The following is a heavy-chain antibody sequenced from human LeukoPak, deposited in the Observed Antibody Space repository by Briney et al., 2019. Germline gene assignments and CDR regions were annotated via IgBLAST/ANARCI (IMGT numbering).Heavy chain of an antibody. CDR3: ARRITTIVNNYFDP. CDR2: INPNNGGT. J-gene: IGHJ5*02. D-gene: IGHD3-22*01. Sequence: RASVKVSCKASGYSFIGYYMHWMRQAPGQGLEWMGWINPNNGGTNYAQKFQGRVTMTRDTSISTAYMELGGLRTDDTAVYLCARRITTIVNNYFDPWGQGTLVTVSS. V-gene: IGHV1-2*02. CDR1: GYSFIGYY.